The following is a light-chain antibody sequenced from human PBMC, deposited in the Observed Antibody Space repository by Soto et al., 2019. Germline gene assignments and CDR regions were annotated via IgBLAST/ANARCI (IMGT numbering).Light chain of an antibody. V-gene: IGLV2-14*01. Sequence: QSALTQPASVSGSPGQSITISCTGTSSDVGGYNYVSWYQQHPGKAPKLMIYEVSNRPSGVSNRFSASKSGNTASLTISGLQPEDEAAYYCTSYTSSSTRVFGAGTKLTAL. CDR1: SSDVGGYNY. CDR3: TSYTSSSTRV. CDR2: EVS. J-gene: IGLJ3*02.